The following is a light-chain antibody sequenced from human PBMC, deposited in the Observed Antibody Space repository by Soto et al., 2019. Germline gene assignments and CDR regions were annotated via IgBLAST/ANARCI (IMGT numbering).Light chain of an antibody. CDR1: QSVSSN. CDR3: QQYNTWSA. J-gene: IGKJ4*01. Sequence: EIVMTQSPATLSVSPGERATLSCRASQSVSSNLAWYQQKPGQAPRLLIYGASTRATGIPARFSGSGSGTEFTLTISSLQSEDVAVYYCQQYNTWSAFGGGTKVEIK. V-gene: IGKV3-15*01. CDR2: GAS.